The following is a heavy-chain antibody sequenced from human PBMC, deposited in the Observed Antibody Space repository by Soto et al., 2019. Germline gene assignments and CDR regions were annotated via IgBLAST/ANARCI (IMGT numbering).Heavy chain of an antibody. Sequence: GASVKVSCKASGGTFSSYAISWVRQAPGQGLEWMGGIIPIFGTANYAQKFQGRVTITADESTSTAYMELSSLRSEDTAVYYCARKGEVAATHYYGMDVWGQGTTVTVSS. D-gene: IGHD2-15*01. J-gene: IGHJ6*02. CDR2: IIPIFGTA. CDR1: GGTFSSYA. V-gene: IGHV1-69*13. CDR3: ARKGEVAATHYYGMDV.